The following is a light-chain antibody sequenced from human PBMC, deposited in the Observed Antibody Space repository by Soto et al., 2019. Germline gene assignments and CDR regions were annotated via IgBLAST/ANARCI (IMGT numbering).Light chain of an antibody. CDR1: SSDIGSYNL. CDR2: EGS. V-gene: IGLV2-23*03. CDR3: CSYANSNTFVV. J-gene: IGLJ2*01. Sequence: QSALTQPASVSGSPGQSITISCTGTSSDIGSYNLVSWYQQYPGKAPKVMIYEGSERLSGVSNRFSGSKSGNTTSLTISGHQAEDEADYYCCSYANSNTFVVFGGGTKVTVL.